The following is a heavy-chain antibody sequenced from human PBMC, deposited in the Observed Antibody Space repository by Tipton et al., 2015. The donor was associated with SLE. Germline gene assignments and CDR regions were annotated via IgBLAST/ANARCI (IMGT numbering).Heavy chain of an antibody. D-gene: IGHD1-26*01. Sequence: SLRLSCIASGFTFSNYAMSWVRQAPGKGLEWVSGIRDSGITTYYADSVKGRFTVSRDQSKSTLHLQMNSLRADDSAVYFCARGSRSRSSIHYFFGLVAWGQGTAVTVSS. V-gene: IGHV3-23*01. CDR2: IRDSGITT. J-gene: IGHJ6*02. CDR3: ARGSRSRSSIHYFFGLVA. CDR1: GFTFSNYA.